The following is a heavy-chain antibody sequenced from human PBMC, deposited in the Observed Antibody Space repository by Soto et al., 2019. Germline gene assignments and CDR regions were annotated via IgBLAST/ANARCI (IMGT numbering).Heavy chain of an antibody. V-gene: IGHV1-18*01. D-gene: IGHD3-10*01. CDR3: ARDKGDGSGSYYGY. J-gene: IGHJ4*02. CDR2: ISAYNGNT. CDR1: GYTFTSYG. Sequence: QVQLVQSGAEVKKPGTSVKVSCKASGYTFTSYGISWVRQAPGQGLEWMGWISAYNGNTNYAQKLQGRVTMTTDTSTITAYMEMRILRSDDTAVYYCARDKGDGSGSYYGYWGQGTLVTVSS.